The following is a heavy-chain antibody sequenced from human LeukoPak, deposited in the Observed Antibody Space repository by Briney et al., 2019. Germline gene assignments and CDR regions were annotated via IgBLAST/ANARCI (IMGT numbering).Heavy chain of an antibody. J-gene: IGHJ4*02. D-gene: IGHD5-18*01. Sequence: PSETLSLTCTVSGGSISSSSYYWGWLRQPPGQGLEWIGSMYYSGSTYYNPSLKSRVTISVDTSKNQFSLKLSSVTAADTAVYYCARLHTWIQLPNYWGQGTLVTVSS. CDR2: MYYSGST. CDR1: GGSISSSSYY. V-gene: IGHV4-39*01. CDR3: ARLHTWIQLPNY.